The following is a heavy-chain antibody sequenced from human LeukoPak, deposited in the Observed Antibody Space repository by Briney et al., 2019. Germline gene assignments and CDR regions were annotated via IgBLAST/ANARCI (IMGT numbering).Heavy chain of an antibody. CDR2: INHSGST. V-gene: IGHV4-34*01. CDR3: ARTRSGSPYNTFDY. J-gene: IGHJ4*02. D-gene: IGHD3-10*01. CDR1: GGSFSGHY. Sequence: SETLSLTCAVYGGSFSGHYWSWIRQPPGKGLECIGEINHSGSTNYNPSLKSRVTISVDTSKNQFSLKLSSVTAADTAVYYCARTRSGSPYNTFDYWGQGTLVTVSS.